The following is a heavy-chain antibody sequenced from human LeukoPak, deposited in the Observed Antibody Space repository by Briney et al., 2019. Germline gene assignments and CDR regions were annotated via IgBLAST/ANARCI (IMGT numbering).Heavy chain of an antibody. V-gene: IGHV3-15*01. Sequence: GGSLRLSCAASGFTFSNAWMSWVRQAPGKGXXXXXXXXXXXXXXXTDYAAPVKGRFTISRDDSKNTLYLQMNSLKTEDTAVYYCTTDPFTYYYDSRALDYYYGMDVWGQGTTVTVSS. J-gene: IGHJ6*02. CDR1: GFTFSNAW. CDR2: XXXXXXXXXT. CDR3: TTDPFTYYYDSRALDYYYGMDV. D-gene: IGHD3-22*01.